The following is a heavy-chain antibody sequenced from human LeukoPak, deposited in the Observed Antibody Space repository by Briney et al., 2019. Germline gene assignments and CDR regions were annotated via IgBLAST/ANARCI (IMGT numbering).Heavy chain of an antibody. D-gene: IGHD3-9*01. CDR3: AKAEGYDILTGLDY. CDR1: GFTFSSYA. CDR2: IGASGGST. J-gene: IGHJ4*02. V-gene: IGHV3-23*01. Sequence: GGSLRLSCATSGFTFSSYAMSWVRQAPGKGLEWVSGIGASGGSTYYADSVKGRFTISRDNSKNTLYLQMNSLGTEDTAVYHCAKAEGYDILTGLDYWGQGTLVTVSS.